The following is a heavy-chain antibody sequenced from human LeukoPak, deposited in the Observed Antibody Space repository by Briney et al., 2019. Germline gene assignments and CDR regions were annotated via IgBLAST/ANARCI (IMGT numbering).Heavy chain of an antibody. J-gene: IGHJ6*02. CDR1: GGTFSSYA. CDR3: ARVGCSSTNCYAGLGYYYYGMDV. CDR2: IIPIFGTA. Sequence: SVKVSCKASGGTFSSYAISWVRQAPGQGLEWMGGIIPIFGTANYAQTFQGRVTITADESTSTAYMALSSLRSEDTAVYYCARVGCSSTNCYAGLGYYYYGMDVWGQGTTVTVSS. V-gene: IGHV1-69*13. D-gene: IGHD2-2*01.